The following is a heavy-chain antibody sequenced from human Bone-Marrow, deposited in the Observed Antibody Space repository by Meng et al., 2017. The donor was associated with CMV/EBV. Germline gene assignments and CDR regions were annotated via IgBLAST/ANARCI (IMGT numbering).Heavy chain of an antibody. CDR1: GFSLSNARMG. CDR2: IFSNDEK. J-gene: IGHJ6*02. D-gene: IGHD3-22*01. V-gene: IGHV2-26*01. CDR3: ARIHSSGYYYYYYYGMDV. Sequence: SGLTLVKPTETLTLTCTVSGFSLSNARMGVSWIRQPPGKALEWLAHIFSNDEKSYSTSLKSRLTISKDTSKSQVVLTMTNMDPVDTATYYSARIHSSGYYYYYYYGMDVWGQGTTVTLSS.